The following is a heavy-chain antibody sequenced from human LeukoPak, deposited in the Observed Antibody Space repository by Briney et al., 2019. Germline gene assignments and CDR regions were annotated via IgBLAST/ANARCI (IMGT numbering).Heavy chain of an antibody. J-gene: IGHJ5*02. CDR3: ARRLRLDWFDP. CDR2: IYYSGST. Sequence: PSETLSLTSTVSGGSISSYYWSWIRQPPGKGLEWIGYIYYSGSTNYNPSLKSRVTISVDTSKNQFSLKLSSVTAADTAVYYCARRLRLDWFDPWGQGTLVTVSS. V-gene: IGHV4-59*08. D-gene: IGHD6-19*01. CDR1: GGSISSYY.